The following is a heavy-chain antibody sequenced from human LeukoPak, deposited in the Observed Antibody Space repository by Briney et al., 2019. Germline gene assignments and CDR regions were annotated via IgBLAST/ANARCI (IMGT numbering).Heavy chain of an antibody. CDR3: VGRPWNFDY. J-gene: IGHJ4*02. CDR2: IKSKNDGETR. Sequence: SGGSLRLSCAASGFTFSHAWVSWVRQCPGKGLEWVGRIKSKNDGETRDYAAPVKGRFTISRDESKAEVYLHMTSLKAEDTAVYYCVGRPWNFDYWGQGTLVTVSS. CDR1: GFTFSHAW. V-gene: IGHV3-15*01. D-gene: IGHD1-1*01.